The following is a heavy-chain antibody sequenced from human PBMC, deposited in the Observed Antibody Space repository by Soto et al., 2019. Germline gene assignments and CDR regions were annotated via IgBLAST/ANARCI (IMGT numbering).Heavy chain of an antibody. CDR3: ARDASIFGVVTHYYFDY. J-gene: IGHJ4*02. V-gene: IGHV1-69*04. CDR1: GGTFSSYT. D-gene: IGHD3-3*01. CDR2: IIPILGIA. Sequence: SVKVSCKASGGTFSSYTISWVRQAPGQGLEWMGRIIPILGIANYAQKFQGRVTITADKSTSTAYMELSSLRPEDTAVYYCARDASIFGVVTHYYFDYWGQGTLVTVSS.